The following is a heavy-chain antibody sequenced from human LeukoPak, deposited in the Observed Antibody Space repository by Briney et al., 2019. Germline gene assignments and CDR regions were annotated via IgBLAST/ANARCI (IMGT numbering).Heavy chain of an antibody. J-gene: IGHJ2*01. CDR2: ISSSSHFI. Sequence: GGSLRLSCAAAGFSLSDYSMNWVRQAPGGGLEWVSYISSSSHFIHYADSLKGRFTISRDNAKNSLSLQMNSLRVEDTAVYYCARDGSTSSDWYFDLWGRGTMVTVSS. V-gene: IGHV3-21*01. CDR3: ARDGSTSSDWYFDL. CDR1: GFSLSDYS. D-gene: IGHD6-6*01.